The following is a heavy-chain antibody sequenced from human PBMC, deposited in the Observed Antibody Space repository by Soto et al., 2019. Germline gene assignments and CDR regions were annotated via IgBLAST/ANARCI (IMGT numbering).Heavy chain of an antibody. V-gene: IGHV2-5*02. J-gene: IGHJ4*02. D-gene: IGHD5-12*01. Sequence: QITLKESGPTLVKPTQTLTLTCSFSGFSLSTRGVGVGWIRQPPGKTLEWLALIFWDADKWYSPSLRSRLTITEDTSNTQVGLTMTNMDPVDTATYYCAHRSRGYAYYFDQWGQGTLVTVSS. CDR3: AHRSRGYAYYFDQ. CDR1: GFSLSTRGVG. CDR2: IFWDADK.